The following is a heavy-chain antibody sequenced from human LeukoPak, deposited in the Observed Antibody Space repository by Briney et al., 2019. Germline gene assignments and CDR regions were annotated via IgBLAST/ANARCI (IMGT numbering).Heavy chain of an antibody. D-gene: IGHD5-18*01. V-gene: IGHV3-7*04. J-gene: IGHJ4*02. CDR2: INQDESSQ. CDR1: GFSFTTYW. CDR3: SRGPLPVTYSYDY. Sequence: GGTLRLSCAASGFSFTTYWMGWVRQAPGKGLEWVANINQDESSQYYVDAVRGRFTISRDNAKNSLYLQMNSLRADDTAVYYCSRGPLPVTYSYDYWGQGTLVTVSS.